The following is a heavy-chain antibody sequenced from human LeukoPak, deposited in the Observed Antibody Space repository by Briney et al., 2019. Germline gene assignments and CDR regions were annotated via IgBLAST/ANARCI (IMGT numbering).Heavy chain of an antibody. CDR3: ARTSYDFWSGYYKGFDY. CDR1: GYTFTGYY. Sequence: SVKVSCKASGYTFTGYYIHWVRQAPGQGLEWMGGIIPIFGTANYAQKFQGRVTITTDESTSTAYMELSSLRSEDTAVYYCARTSYDFWSGYYKGFDYWGQGTLVTVSS. V-gene: IGHV1-69*05. CDR2: IIPIFGTA. D-gene: IGHD3-3*01. J-gene: IGHJ4*02.